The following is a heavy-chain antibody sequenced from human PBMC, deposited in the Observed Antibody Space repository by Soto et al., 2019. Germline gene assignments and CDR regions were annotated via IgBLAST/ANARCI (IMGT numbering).Heavy chain of an antibody. V-gene: IGHV5-51*01. Sequence: PGESLKISCKGSGYSFTSYWIGWVRQMPGKGLEWMGIIYPGDSDTGYSPSFQGQVTISADKSISTAYLQWSSLKASDTAMYYCARHESSSSSSYYYYGMDVWGQGTTVTVSS. CDR1: GYSFTSYW. J-gene: IGHJ6*02. D-gene: IGHD6-6*01. CDR2: IYPGDSDT. CDR3: ARHESSSSSSYYYYGMDV.